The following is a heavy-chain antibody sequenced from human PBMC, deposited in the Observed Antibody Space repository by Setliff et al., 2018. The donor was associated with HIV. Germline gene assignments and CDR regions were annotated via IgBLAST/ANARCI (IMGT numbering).Heavy chain of an antibody. CDR2: IYITGST. CDR1: GGSISSSSYY. Sequence: SETLSLTCTVSGGSISSSSYYWSWIRQPAGKGLEWIGRIYITGSTSYNPSLKSRVTISIDTSKNQFSLKLSSVTAADTAVYYCARRSDNYYDNSGYYYGAYFDYWGQGTLVTVSS. D-gene: IGHD3-22*01. J-gene: IGHJ4*02. V-gene: IGHV4-61*02. CDR3: ARRSDNYYDNSGYYYGAYFDY.